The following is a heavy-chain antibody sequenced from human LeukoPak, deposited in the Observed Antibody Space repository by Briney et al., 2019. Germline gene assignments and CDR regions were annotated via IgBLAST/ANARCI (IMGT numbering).Heavy chain of an antibody. D-gene: IGHD6-13*01. CDR2: IRYSGST. V-gene: IGHV4-59*01. J-gene: IGHJ4*02. CDR3: ARDKGYHFDY. CDR1: GDSISSYY. Sequence: SETLSLNCTVSGDSISSYYWKWIRQPPGKGLEWIGNIRYSGSTNYNPSLKSRVTISLDTSKNQFSLRLSSVTAADTAVYYCARDKGYHFDYWGQGTLVTVSS.